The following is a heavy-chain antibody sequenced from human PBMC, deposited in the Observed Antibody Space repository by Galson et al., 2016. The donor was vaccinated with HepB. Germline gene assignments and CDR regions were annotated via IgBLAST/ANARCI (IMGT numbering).Heavy chain of an antibody. CDR2: IFSRGNI. CDR1: GVSMSSGDYY. D-gene: IGHD6-19*01. J-gene: IGHJ5*02. CDR3: LRPTGRSSGWYAWFDP. Sequence: LSLTCSVSGVSMSSGDYYWGWIRKPPGKGLEWIGSIFSRGNIYYNSSLKSRVTISVETSKNQFSLRLTSVTAEDTAVYYCLRPTGRSSGWYAWFDPWGQGTLVTVSS. V-gene: IGHV4-39*01.